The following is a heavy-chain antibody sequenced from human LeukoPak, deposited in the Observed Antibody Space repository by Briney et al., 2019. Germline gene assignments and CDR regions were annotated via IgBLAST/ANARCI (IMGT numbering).Heavy chain of an antibody. Sequence: PGGSLRLSCEASGFILSDYNMNWVRQAPGKGLEWVSFIAISGTYITYADSLKGRFTISRDNAKNSLYLQMNSLRAEDTAVYYCARDLSATARAYDYWGHGTLVTVSS. J-gene: IGHJ4*01. V-gene: IGHV3-21*01. CDR3: ARDLSATARAYDY. D-gene: IGHD1-26*01. CDR2: IAISGTYI. CDR1: GFILSDYN.